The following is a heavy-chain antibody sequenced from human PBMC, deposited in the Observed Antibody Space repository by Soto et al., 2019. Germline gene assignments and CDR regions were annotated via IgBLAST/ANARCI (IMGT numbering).Heavy chain of an antibody. V-gene: IGHV1-18*01. D-gene: IGHD6-13*01. J-gene: IGHJ6*02. CDR3: ARDRGSSWWSYYYYGMDV. CDR1: GYTFTSYG. Sequence: QVQLVQSGAEVKKPGASVKVSCKASGYTFTSYGFSWVQQAPGQGLEWMGWISAYNGNTNYAQKLQGRVTMTTDRSTSTAYMELRSLRSDDTAVYYCARDRGSSWWSYYYYGMDVWGQGTTVTVSS. CDR2: ISAYNGNT.